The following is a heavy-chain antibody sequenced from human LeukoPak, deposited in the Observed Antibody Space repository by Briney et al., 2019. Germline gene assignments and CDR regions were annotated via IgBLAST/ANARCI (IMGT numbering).Heavy chain of an antibody. V-gene: IGHV3-7*03. D-gene: IGHD2-2*01. CDR3: ARTVVVVVGASDYFDY. Sequence: GGSLRLSCAASGFTFSSYRMTWVRHAPGKGLEWVANIRQDGGVKYYMDSAKGRFTLSRDNAKSSLYLQMNSLRVEDTATYFCARTVVVVVGASDYFDYWGQGTLVTVSS. CDR2: IRQDGGVK. CDR1: GFTFSSYR. J-gene: IGHJ4*02.